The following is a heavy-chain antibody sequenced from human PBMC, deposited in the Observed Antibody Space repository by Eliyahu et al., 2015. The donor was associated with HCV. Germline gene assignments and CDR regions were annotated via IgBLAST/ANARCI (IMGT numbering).Heavy chain of an antibody. J-gene: IGHJ4*02. D-gene: IGHD1-26*01. V-gene: IGHV4-39*01. CDR2: IYYSGGT. CDR1: GGXISSSSYY. Sequence: QLQLQESGPGLVKPSETLSLTCTVSGGXISSSSYYWGWIRQPPGKGLEWIGGIYYSGGTYYNPSLKSRVTISVDTSKNQFSLKLSSVTAADTAVYYCARHFVAWDRGTFDYWGQGTLVTVSS. CDR3: ARHFVAWDRGTFDY.